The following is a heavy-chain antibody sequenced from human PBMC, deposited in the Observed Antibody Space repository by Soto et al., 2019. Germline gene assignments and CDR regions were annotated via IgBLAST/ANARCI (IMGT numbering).Heavy chain of an antibody. CDR3: ARGGPYDFWSGAPVFNWFDP. D-gene: IGHD3-3*01. Sequence: TLSLTCTVSGDSISSDFYWSWIRQPPGKGLQWVGYIYYSGSTYYNPSLESRITLSVDMSKNQFSLNLSSVTAADTAVYYCARGGPYDFWSGAPVFNWFDPWGQGTLVTVS. CDR1: GDSISSDFY. V-gene: IGHV4-30-4*01. J-gene: IGHJ5*02. CDR2: IYYSGST.